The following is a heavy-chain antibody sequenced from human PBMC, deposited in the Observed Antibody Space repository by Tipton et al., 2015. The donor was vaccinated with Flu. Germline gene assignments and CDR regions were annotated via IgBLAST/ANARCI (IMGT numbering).Heavy chain of an antibody. Sequence: LRLSCSVSGDSMTSSRYYWGWIRQPPGKGLEWIGSIFHSGSTYYNPSLKSRVTISVDTSKNQFSLKLISVTAADTAVYYCARVSPGVESWFDSWGQGTLVTVSS. D-gene: IGHD3-3*01. V-gene: IGHV4-39*07. CDR2: IFHSGST. CDR3: ARVSPGVESWFDS. CDR1: GDSMTSSRYY. J-gene: IGHJ5*01.